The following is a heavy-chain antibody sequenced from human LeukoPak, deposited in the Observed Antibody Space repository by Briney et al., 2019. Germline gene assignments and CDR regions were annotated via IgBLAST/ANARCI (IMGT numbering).Heavy chain of an antibody. J-gene: IGHJ3*02. CDR2: INSDGSST. Sequence: GGSLRLSCVASGFMFSSYWMNWVRQAPGKGLVWVSRINSDGSSTSHADSVKGRFTISRDNAKNTLFLQMNSLRAEDTAVYYCARGPGAFDIWGQGTMVTVSS. CDR3: ARGPGAFDI. CDR1: GFMFSSYW. V-gene: IGHV3-74*01. D-gene: IGHD2-2*01.